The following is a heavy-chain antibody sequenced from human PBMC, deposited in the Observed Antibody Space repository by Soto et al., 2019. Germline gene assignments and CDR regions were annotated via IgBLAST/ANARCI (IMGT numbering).Heavy chain of an antibody. CDR2: IYHSGST. V-gene: IGHV4-38-2*01. J-gene: IGHJ4*02. Sequence: SETLSLTCAVSGYSISSGYYWGWIRQPPGKGLEWIGSIYHSGSTYYNPSLKSRVTKSVDMSKNQFSLKLSSVTAADTAVYFCARGALYSSSWYSGDCFDFWGQGTLVT. CDR1: GYSISSGYY. CDR3: ARGALYSSSWYSGDCFDF. D-gene: IGHD6-13*01.